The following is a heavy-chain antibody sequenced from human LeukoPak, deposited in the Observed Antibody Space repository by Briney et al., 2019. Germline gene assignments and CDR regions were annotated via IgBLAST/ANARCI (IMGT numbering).Heavy chain of an antibody. CDR1: GFTFSSYS. Sequence: GGSLRLSCAASGFTFSSYSMNRVRQAPGKGLEWVSSISSSSSYIYYADSVKGRFTISRDNAKNSLYLQMNSLRAEDTAVYYCARDLKPAIAAAGTDVYMDVWGKGTTVTVSS. CDR2: ISSSSSYI. V-gene: IGHV3-21*01. J-gene: IGHJ6*03. D-gene: IGHD6-13*01. CDR3: ARDLKPAIAAAGTDVYMDV.